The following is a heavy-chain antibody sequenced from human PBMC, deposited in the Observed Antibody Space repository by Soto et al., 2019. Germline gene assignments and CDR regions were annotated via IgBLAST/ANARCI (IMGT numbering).Heavy chain of an antibody. CDR1: GGSISTFY. J-gene: IGHJ3*02. Sequence: PSETLSLTCSVSGGSISTFYWNWIRQSAGKGLEWIGRIYITGSTNVNPSLKSRVMMSVDTSKNQFTLKLNSVTAADTAVYYCARGGRDGFDTWGQGTMVT. V-gene: IGHV4-4*07. CDR3: ARGGRDGFDT. CDR2: IYITGST.